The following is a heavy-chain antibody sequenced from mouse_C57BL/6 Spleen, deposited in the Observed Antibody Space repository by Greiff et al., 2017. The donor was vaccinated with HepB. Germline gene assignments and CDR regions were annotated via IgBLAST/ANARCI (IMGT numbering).Heavy chain of an antibody. CDR3: TRAPYGYDPSHFDY. CDR1: GYTFTDYE. D-gene: IGHD2-2*01. V-gene: IGHV1-15*01. CDR2: IDPETGGT. Sequence: QVQLQQSGAELVRPGASVTLSCKASGYTFTDYEMHWVKQTPVHGLEWIGAIDPETGGTAYNQKFKGKAILTADKSSSTAYMELRSLTSEDSAVYYCTRAPYGYDPSHFDYWGQGTTRTVSS. J-gene: IGHJ2*01.